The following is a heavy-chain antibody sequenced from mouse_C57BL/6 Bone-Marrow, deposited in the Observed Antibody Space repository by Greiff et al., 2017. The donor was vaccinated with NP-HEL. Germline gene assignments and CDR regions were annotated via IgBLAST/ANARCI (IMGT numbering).Heavy chain of an antibody. CDR1: GVDFSRYW. V-gene: IGHV4-1*01. Sequence: AAEGVDFSRYWMSWVRRAPGKGLEWIGEINPDSSTINYAPSLKDKFIISRDNAKNTLYLQMSKVRSEDTALYYCARSYYYGLYYAMDYWGQGTSVTVSS. J-gene: IGHJ4*01. D-gene: IGHD1-1*01. CDR3: ARSYYYGLYYAMDY. CDR2: INPDSSTI.